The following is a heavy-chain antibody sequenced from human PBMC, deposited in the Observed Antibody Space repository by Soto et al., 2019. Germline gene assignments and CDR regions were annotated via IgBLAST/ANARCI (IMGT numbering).Heavy chain of an antibody. D-gene: IGHD3-22*01. CDR1: GYTFTSYY. CDR3: ARDAYYDSSGYYRRRALGY. Sequence: ASVKVSCKASGYTFTSYYMHWVRQAPGQGLEWMGIINPSGGSTSYAQKFQGRVTMTRDTSTSTVYMELSSLRSEDTAVYYCARDAYYDSSGYYRRRALGYWGQGTLVTAPQ. V-gene: IGHV1-46*01. CDR2: INPSGGST. J-gene: IGHJ4*02.